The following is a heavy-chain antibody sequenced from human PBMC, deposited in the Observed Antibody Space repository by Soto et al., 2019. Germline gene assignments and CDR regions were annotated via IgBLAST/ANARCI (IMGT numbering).Heavy chain of an antibody. CDR2: VYSSGST. J-gene: IGHJ1*01. Sequence: PSETLSLTCNVSIGSVSNGGYTWTWIRQPPGKGLEWIGYVYSSGSTKHNPSLKSRVTMSVDASKNQFSLKLTSMTTADTAVYYCARLSAATTRIQFWGQGTLVTVYS. CDR1: IGSVSNGGYT. D-gene: IGHD1-26*01. V-gene: IGHV4-61*08. CDR3: ARLSAATTRIQF.